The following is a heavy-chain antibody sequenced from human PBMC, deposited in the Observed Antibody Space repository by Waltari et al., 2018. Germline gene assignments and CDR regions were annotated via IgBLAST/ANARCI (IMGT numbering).Heavy chain of an antibody. CDR3: ARHSGLRSPFDP. D-gene: IGHD4-17*01. V-gene: IGHV4-39*01. J-gene: IGHJ5*02. CDR1: GGSISSSNYY. Sequence: QLQLQESGPGLVKPSETLSLICTVSGGSISSSNYYWGWIRQPPGKGLEWIGSIYYSGSTYYNSSLKSRVTISVDTSKNQFSLKVSSVTAADTTVYYCARHSGLRSPFDPWGQGTLVTVSS. CDR2: IYYSGST.